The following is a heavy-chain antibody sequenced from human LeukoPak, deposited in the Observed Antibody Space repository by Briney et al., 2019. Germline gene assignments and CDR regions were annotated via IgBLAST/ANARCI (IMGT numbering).Heavy chain of an antibody. CDR3: ARGGLAAAGTLDGVDI. D-gene: IGHD6-13*01. J-gene: IGHJ3*02. CDR1: GFTFSSYA. V-gene: IGHV3-30-3*01. CDR2: ISYDGSNK. Sequence: GGSLRLSCAASGFTFSSYAMHWVRQAPGKGPEWVALISYDGSNKYYADSVKGRFTISRDNSKNTLYLQMNSLRAEDTAVYYCARGGLAAAGTLDGVDIWGQGTMVTVSS.